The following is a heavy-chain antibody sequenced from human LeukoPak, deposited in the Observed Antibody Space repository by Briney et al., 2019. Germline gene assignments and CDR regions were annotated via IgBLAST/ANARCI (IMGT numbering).Heavy chain of an antibody. J-gene: IGHJ4*02. Sequence: GASVKVSCKASGYTFTSYGIIWVRQAPGQGLEWMGWISAYNGNTNYAQKLQGRVTMTTDTSTSTAYMELSRLRSDDTAVYYCARTPTVTTVRYYFDYWGQGTLVTVSS. V-gene: IGHV1-18*01. CDR3: ARTPTVTTVRYYFDY. CDR2: ISAYNGNT. D-gene: IGHD4-11*01. CDR1: GYTFTSYG.